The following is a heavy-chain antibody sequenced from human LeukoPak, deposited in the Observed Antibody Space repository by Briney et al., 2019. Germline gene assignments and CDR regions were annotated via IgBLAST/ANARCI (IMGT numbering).Heavy chain of an antibody. V-gene: IGHV1-46*01. CDR2: INPSGGST. CDR3: ATRLLNWHTFDY. CDR1: GYNVISSG. Sequence: GASVKVSCKASGYNVISSGVTWVRQAPGQGLEWMGIINPSGGSTSYAQKFQGRVTMTRDTSTSTVYMELSSQRSEDTAVYYCATRLLNWHTFDYWGQGTLVTASS. J-gene: IGHJ4*02. D-gene: IGHD1/OR15-1a*01.